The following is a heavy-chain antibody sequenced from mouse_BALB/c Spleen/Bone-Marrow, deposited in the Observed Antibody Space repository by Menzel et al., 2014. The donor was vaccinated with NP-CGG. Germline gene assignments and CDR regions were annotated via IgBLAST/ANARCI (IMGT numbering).Heavy chain of an antibody. V-gene: IGHV1-69*02. J-gene: IGHJ2*02. CDR2: IYPSDNYT. CDR1: GYTFTSYW. Sequence: VKLMESGAELVRPGPSVKLSCKASGYTFTSYWINWVKQRPGQGLEWIGNIYPSDNYTNYNQKFKDKATLTVDKSSSTAYMQLSIPTSDDSAVYYCTRTYEYFDCWGPGASRTGSS. CDR3: TRTYEYFDC. D-gene: IGHD2-3*01.